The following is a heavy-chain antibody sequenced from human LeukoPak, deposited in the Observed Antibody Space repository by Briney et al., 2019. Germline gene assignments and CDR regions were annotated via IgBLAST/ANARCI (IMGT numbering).Heavy chain of an antibody. J-gene: IGHJ4*02. CDR3: ARSDYGGNPRFDY. CDR1: GYSFTNYW. V-gene: IGHV5-51*01. Sequence: GESLKISCKGSGYSFTNYWIGWVRRMPGKGLDWMGIIYPGDSDTRYSPSFRGQVTISADKSISTVYLQWSSLKASDTAMYYCARSDYGGNPRFDYWGQGILVTVSS. D-gene: IGHD4-23*01. CDR2: IYPGDSDT.